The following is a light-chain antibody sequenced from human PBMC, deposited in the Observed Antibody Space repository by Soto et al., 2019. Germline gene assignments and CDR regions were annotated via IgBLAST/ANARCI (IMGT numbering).Light chain of an antibody. CDR2: GAS. CDR1: QSVSKN. Sequence: EIVMTQSPATLSVSPGERATLPCRASQSVSKNLAWYQHKPGQAPRLLIYGASTRATGIPARFSGSGSGTDFTLTISRLEPEDFAVYYCQQYGSSPQTFGQGTKVDIK. V-gene: IGKV3-15*01. J-gene: IGKJ1*01. CDR3: QQYGSSPQT.